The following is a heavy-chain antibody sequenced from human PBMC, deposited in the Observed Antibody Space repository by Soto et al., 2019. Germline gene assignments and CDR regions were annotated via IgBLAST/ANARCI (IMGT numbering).Heavy chain of an antibody. CDR3: ARLYGPGSRYYYYGMDV. Sequence: SETLSLTCTVSGGSISSYYWSWIRQPPGKGLEWIGYIYYSGSTNYNPSLKSRVTISVDTSKNQFSLKLSSVTAADTAVYYCARLYGPGSRYYYYGMDVWGQGTTVTVYS. V-gene: IGHV4-59*01. CDR1: GGSISSYY. CDR2: IYYSGST. D-gene: IGHD3-10*01. J-gene: IGHJ6*02.